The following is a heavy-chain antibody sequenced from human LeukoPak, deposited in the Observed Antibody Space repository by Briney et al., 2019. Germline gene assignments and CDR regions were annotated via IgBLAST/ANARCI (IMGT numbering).Heavy chain of an antibody. CDR2: IYYSGST. CDR3: ARQDYYYDSSGYPSWFDP. D-gene: IGHD3-22*01. Sequence: SETLSLTCTVSGGSISSSSYYWVWIRQPPGKGLEWIGSIYYSGSTYYNPSLKSRVTISVDTSKNQFSLKLSSVTAADTAVYYCARQDYYYDSSGYPSWFDPWGPGTLVTVSS. V-gene: IGHV4-39*01. CDR1: GGSISSSSYY. J-gene: IGHJ5*02.